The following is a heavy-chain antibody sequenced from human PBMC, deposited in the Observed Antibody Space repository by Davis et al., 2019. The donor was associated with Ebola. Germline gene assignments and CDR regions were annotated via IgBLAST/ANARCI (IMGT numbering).Heavy chain of an antibody. CDR3: ARGWLPNYFDY. J-gene: IGHJ4*02. V-gene: IGHV3-7*01. D-gene: IGHD5-12*01. Sequence: GESLKISCAVSGFTFSSYWMSWVRQAPGKGLEWVANIKQDGSEIHYVDSVKGRFTISRDNSKNTLYLQMNSLRAEDTAVYYCARGWLPNYFDYWGQGTLVTVSS. CDR2: IKQDGSEI. CDR1: GFTFSSYW.